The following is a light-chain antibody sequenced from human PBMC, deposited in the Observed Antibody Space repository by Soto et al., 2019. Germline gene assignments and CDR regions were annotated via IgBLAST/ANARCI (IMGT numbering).Light chain of an antibody. V-gene: IGLV1-44*01. CDR3: AAWDDSLNGPA. Sequence: QSVLTQPPSASGTPGQRVTVTCSGTYSNIGINDVHWYRQLSGTAPQILIYDTSQRATGVPDRFSGSRSGTSASLVISGLQTEDEADDHCAAWDDSLNGPAFGGGTQLTVL. CDR1: YSNIGIND. CDR2: DTS. J-gene: IGLJ2*01.